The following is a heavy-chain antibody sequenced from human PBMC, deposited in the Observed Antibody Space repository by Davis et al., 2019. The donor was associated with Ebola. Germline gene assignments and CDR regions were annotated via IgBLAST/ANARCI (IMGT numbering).Heavy chain of an antibody. V-gene: IGHV3-53*01. D-gene: IGHD4-17*01. Sequence: PGGSLRLSCAASGFVFRNYVMSWVRQAPGKGLEWVSVLYTDGRTYHSDSVKGRFTISRDNAKNTVSLQMNDLRVEDTAVYYCTRHVPGDFWFFDLWGRGTMVTVSS. CDR1: GFVFRNYV. J-gene: IGHJ2*01. CDR3: TRHVPGDFWFFDL. CDR2: LYTDGRT.